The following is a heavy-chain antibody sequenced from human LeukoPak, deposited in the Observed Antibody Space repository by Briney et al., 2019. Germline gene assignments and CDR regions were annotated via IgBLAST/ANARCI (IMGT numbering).Heavy chain of an antibody. CDR1: GFTFSSNA. D-gene: IGHD3-10*01. CDR3: VKAIGSGAYYRPDY. V-gene: IGHV3-23*01. CDR2: LTGTGGTT. Sequence: GGSLRLSCPASGFTFSSNAMSWVRQAPGKGLEWVSALTGTGGTTYYADSVKGRFTISRDNSKNTLYLQMNSLRAEDTALYYCVKAIGSGAYYRPDYWGQGTLVTVSS. J-gene: IGHJ4*02.